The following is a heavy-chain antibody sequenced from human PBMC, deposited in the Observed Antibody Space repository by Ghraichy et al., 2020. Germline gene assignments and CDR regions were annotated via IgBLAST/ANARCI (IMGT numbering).Heavy chain of an antibody. V-gene: IGHV4-39*02. CDR3: ASHWFVGAHNWFDR. CDR1: GGSIISTHYF. J-gene: IGHJ5*02. D-gene: IGHD3-10*01. Sequence: SETLSLTCAVSGGSIISTHYFWAWIRQSPEKGLEWIGSISSGGETFYDPSLETRLTLRVDTSESHFSLNLSSVTAADTAVYFCASHWFVGAHNWFDRWGQGTLVLLSS. CDR2: ISSGGET.